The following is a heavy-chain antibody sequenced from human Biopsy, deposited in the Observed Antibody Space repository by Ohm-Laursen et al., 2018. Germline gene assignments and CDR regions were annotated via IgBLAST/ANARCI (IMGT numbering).Heavy chain of an antibody. V-gene: IGHV1-69*08. CDR2: IIPTFDTP. Sequence: GASVKVSCKASAYSFGDHRIHWVRQAPGQGLEWMGRIIPTFDTPTYAPDFQGRVTFTADKSTGTATLDLRSLTSEDTAVYYCAGGAAKGYPYDHWGQGTLVIVSS. CDR1: AYSFGDHR. D-gene: IGHD6-13*01. CDR3: AGGAAKGYPYDH. J-gene: IGHJ5*02.